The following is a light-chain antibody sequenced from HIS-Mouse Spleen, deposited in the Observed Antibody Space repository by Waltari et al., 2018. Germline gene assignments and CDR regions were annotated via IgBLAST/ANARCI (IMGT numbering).Light chain of an antibody. CDR2: GAS. CDR1: QSVSSN. CDR3: QQYNNWPPYT. J-gene: IGKJ2*01. Sequence: EIVMTQSPATLSVSPGERATPPCRASQSVSSNLACYQQKPGQAPRLLIYGASTRATGIPARFSGSGSGTEFTLTISSLQSEDFAVYYCQQYNNWPPYTFGQGTKLEIK. V-gene: IGKV3-15*01.